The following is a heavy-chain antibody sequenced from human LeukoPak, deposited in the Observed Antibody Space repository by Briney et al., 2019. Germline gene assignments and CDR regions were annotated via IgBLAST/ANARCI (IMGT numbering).Heavy chain of an antibody. J-gene: IGHJ4*02. CDR2: VSSDGSVT. CDR1: GFIFSDYG. CDR3: AKDLGLSSGYYLRPFDY. V-gene: IGHV3-30*18. Sequence: PGGSLRLSCAASGFIFSDYGMHWVSQAPGKGLEWVAVVSSDGSVTYYIDSVKGRFTVSRDNSKNTLYLQMNSLRAEDTAVYYCAKDLGLSSGYYLRPFDYWGQGTLVTVSS. D-gene: IGHD3-22*01.